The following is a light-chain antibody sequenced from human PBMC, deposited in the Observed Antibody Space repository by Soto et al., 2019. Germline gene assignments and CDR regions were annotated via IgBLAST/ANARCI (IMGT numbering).Light chain of an antibody. CDR1: RSVSDTL. CDR2: GTS. V-gene: IGKV3-20*01. Sequence: EIVLTQSPGTLSLSPGERATLSCRADRSVSDTLLTWFQQKPGQAPRLLIFGTSNRAPGIPDRFSGSGSGTDFTLTSSRLEPDDFAVYYCQHYGDSSWKFGQGTKVEIK. CDR3: QHYGDSSWK. J-gene: IGKJ1*01.